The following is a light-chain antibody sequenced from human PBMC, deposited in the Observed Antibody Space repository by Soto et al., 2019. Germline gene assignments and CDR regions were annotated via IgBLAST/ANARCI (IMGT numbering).Light chain of an antibody. Sequence: ETVMTQSPATLSVSPGEGATLSCRASQTINNNLAWYQQKPGQAPRLLIYGASRRATGVPARFSGSGSGTEFTLTISSLQSEDFAVYYCQQYGSSPTWTFGQGTKVDIK. V-gene: IGKV3-15*01. CDR3: QQYGSSPTWT. CDR1: QTINNN. CDR2: GAS. J-gene: IGKJ1*01.